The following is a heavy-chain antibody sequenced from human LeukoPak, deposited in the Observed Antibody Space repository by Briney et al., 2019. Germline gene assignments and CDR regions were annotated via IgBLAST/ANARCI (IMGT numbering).Heavy chain of an antibody. V-gene: IGHV3-48*02. CDR1: GLTFSTYP. J-gene: IGHJ4*02. CDR2: ISGSSSTI. D-gene: IGHD1-26*01. Sequence: GGSLRLSCAASGLTFSTYPMNWVRQAPGKGLEWVSYISGSSSTIYYADSVKGRFTISRDNAKNSLYLQMNSLRDEDTAVYYCARDVGIGSYFFDYWGQGTLVTVSS. CDR3: ARDVGIGSYFFDY.